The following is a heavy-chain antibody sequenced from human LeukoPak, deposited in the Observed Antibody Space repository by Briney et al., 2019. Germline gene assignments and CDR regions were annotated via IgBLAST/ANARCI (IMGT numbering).Heavy chain of an antibody. V-gene: IGHV4-34*01. D-gene: IGHD6-13*01. J-gene: IGHJ5*02. CDR1: GGSFSAYY. CDR2: INHSGST. Sequence: SETLSLTCAVYGGSFSAYYWSWIRQPPGKGLEWIGEINHSGSTNYNPSLKSRVTISVDTSKNQFSLKLSSVTAADTAVYYCARGIAAAGTDWFDPWGQGTLVTVSS. CDR3: ARGIAAAGTDWFDP.